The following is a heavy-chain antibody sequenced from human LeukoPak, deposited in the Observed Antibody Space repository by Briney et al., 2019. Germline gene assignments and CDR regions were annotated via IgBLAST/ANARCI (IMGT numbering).Heavy chain of an antibody. Sequence: GASVKVSRKASGDTFTSYYMHWVRQAPGQGLEWMGIINPSGDSTSSAQTFQGRVTMTRDMSTSTVYMELSSLRSEDTAVYYCASTRIAVAGYFDYWGQGTLVTVSS. CDR1: GDTFTSYY. J-gene: IGHJ4*02. V-gene: IGHV1-46*01. D-gene: IGHD6-19*01. CDR2: INPSGDST. CDR3: ASTRIAVAGYFDY.